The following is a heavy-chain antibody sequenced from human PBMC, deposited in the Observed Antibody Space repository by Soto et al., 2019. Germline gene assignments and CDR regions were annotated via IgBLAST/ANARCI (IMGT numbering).Heavy chain of an antibody. D-gene: IGHD6-13*01. CDR1: GFVFSDYY. J-gene: IGHJ6*02. Sequence: QVHLVETGGGLVKPGGSLRLSCAASGFVFSDYYMTWIRQAPGKGLEWVSHISKWSTYTNYAGSVKGRFTISRDNAKTSVYLEMNSLRAEDTAVYYCVRGGLASAAVIRQDFGMAVWGQGTTVTVSS. V-gene: IGHV3-11*06. CDR3: VRGGLASAAVIRQDFGMAV. CDR2: ISKWSTYT.